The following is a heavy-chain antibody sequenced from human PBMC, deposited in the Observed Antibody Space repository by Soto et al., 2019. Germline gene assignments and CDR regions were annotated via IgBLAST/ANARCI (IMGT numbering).Heavy chain of an antibody. Sequence: QVQLVQSGAEVRKPGASVKVSCKASGYTFSTSGMSWLRQAPGQGLEWMGWISTYNGDTNDAPKFQDRVTKTSDTSTSTVYTELRSLRSDDTAVYYCARAGAAPYYYYGMDVWGQGTRVTVSS. CDR2: ISTYNGDT. D-gene: IGHD2-15*01. CDR3: ARAGAAPYYYYGMDV. CDR1: GYTFSTSG. J-gene: IGHJ6*02. V-gene: IGHV1-18*01.